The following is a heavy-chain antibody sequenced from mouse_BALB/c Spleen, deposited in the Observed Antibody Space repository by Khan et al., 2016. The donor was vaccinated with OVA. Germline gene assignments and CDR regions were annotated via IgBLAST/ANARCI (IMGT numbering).Heavy chain of an antibody. Sequence: EVQLQESGPGLGKPSQSLSLTCTVTGYSITSDYAWNWIRQFPGNKLEWMGYINYSGTTSKKPSLKSRISITRDTSKNQFFLQLNSVTTEDTATYYCVRGRAYWGQGTLVTVSA. CDR2: INYSGTT. J-gene: IGHJ3*01. CDR3: VRGRAY. V-gene: IGHV3-2*02. CDR1: GYSITSDYA.